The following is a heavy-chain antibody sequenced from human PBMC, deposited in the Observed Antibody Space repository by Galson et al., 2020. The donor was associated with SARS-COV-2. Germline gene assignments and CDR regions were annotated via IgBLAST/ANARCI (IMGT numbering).Heavy chain of an antibody. CDR2: VLNSGTT. Sequence: SETLSLTCTVSGGSIRSSNYYWGWIRQPPGKGLEWIGSVLNSGTTHYSPSLQSRVTISVDTSKNQFSLNLNSVTAADTAMYYCARDATSSGGDNWFDPWGQGTLVTVSS. J-gene: IGHJ5*02. CDR3: ARDATSSGGDNWFDP. CDR1: GGSIRSSNYY. D-gene: IGHD6-19*01. V-gene: IGHV4-39*07.